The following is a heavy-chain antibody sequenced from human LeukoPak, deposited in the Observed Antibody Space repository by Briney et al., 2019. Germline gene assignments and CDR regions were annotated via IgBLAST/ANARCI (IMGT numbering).Heavy chain of an antibody. CDR3: AKTQGFFDH. V-gene: IGHV3-23*01. Sequence: GGSLRLSCAASGFTFSNNGMTWVRQAPGKGMEWVTGISDGGDTTYDAGSVKGRFTVSRDNSKNILCLQMNSLRAEDTAIYYCAKTQGFFDHWGQGSLVTVSS. J-gene: IGHJ4*02. CDR2: ISDGGDTT. CDR1: GFTFSNNG.